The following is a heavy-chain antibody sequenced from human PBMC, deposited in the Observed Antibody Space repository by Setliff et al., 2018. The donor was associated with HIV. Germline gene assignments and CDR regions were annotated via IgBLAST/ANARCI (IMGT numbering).Heavy chain of an antibody. Sequence: SETLSLTCAVSGYSISSGYYWGWIRQPPGKGLEWIASMSHNGKTYYIPSLKSRATISIDTSKNQPSLKLRSVTAADTAVHYCARIGSGWSVGGFDPWDQRTLFTVSS. D-gene: IGHD6-13*01. J-gene: IGHJ5*02. CDR1: GYSISSGYY. CDR2: MSHNGKT. V-gene: IGHV4-38-2*01. CDR3: ARIGSGWSVGGFDP.